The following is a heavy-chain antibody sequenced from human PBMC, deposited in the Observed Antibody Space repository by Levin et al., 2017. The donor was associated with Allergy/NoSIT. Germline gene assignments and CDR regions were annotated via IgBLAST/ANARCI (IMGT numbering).Heavy chain of an antibody. CDR3: ARQWNYSSEMFDY. CDR2: ISDSGHLT. D-gene: IGHD1-7*01. V-gene: IGHV3-23*01. CDR1: GFTFNIYA. J-gene: IGHJ4*02. Sequence: GGTLRLSCAASGFTFNIYAVSWVRQAPGKGLEWVSAISDSGHLTYYTDSVKGRFTISRDNSKNKVYLEMNTLRAEDTALYYCARQWNYSSEMFDYWGQGTLVTVSS.